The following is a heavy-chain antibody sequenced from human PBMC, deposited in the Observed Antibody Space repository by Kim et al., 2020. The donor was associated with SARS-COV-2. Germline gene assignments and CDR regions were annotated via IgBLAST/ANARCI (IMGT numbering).Heavy chain of an antibody. CDR1: GDSISPLH. CDR2: VYHSGST. D-gene: IGHD6-25*01. J-gene: IGHJ5*02. CDR3: AGDRRQRLGVNWFDP. V-gene: IGHV4-59*11. Sequence: SETLSLTCTVSGDSISPLHWSWIRQPPGKGLEWIGYVYHSGSTNYNPSFKSRVTISVDTSKNQFSLKLTSVTAADTAVYYCAGDRRQRLGVNWFDPWGQGTLVTVSS.